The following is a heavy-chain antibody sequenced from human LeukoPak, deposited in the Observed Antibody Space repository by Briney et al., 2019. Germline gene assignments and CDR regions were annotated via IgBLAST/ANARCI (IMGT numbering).Heavy chain of an antibody. J-gene: IGHJ5*02. V-gene: IGHV4-34*01. D-gene: IGHD3-16*01. Sequence: KASETLSLTCAVYGGSFSGYYWSWIRQPPGKGLEWIGEINHSGSTNYNPSLKSRVTISVDTSKNQFSLKLSSVTAADTAVYYCARDWGRGGYNWFDPWGQGTLVTVSS. CDR3: ARDWGRGGYNWFDP. CDR1: GGSFSGYY. CDR2: INHSGST.